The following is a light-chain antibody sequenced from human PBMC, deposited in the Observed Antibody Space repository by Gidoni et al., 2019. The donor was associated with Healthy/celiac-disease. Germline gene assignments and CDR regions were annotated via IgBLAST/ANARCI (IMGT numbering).Light chain of an antibody. Sequence: QSVLTQPPSVSGAPGQRVTISCTGSRSNIGAGYDVHWYQQRPGTDPKLLSYGNSNRPSGVPDRFSGSKSGTSASRAITGLQAEDEADYYCQSYDSSLSGSVVFGGGTKLTVL. J-gene: IGLJ2*01. CDR1: RSNIGAGYD. V-gene: IGLV1-40*01. CDR2: GNS. CDR3: QSYDSSLSGSVV.